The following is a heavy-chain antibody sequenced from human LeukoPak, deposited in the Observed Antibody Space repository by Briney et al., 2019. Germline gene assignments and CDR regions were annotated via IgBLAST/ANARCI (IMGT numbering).Heavy chain of an antibody. CDR3: ARNYLSGRNQIDY. V-gene: IGHV1-2*02. CDR1: GYTFTAYF. Sequence: ASVKFSCKASGYTFTAYFMHWVRQAPGQGLEWMGWINPNSGGTNYAQKFQGRVTVTRDTSLSTAYMELSRLGSDDTAVYYCARNYLSGRNQIDYWGQGTLVTVSS. J-gene: IGHJ4*02. CDR2: INPNSGGT. D-gene: IGHD3-10*01.